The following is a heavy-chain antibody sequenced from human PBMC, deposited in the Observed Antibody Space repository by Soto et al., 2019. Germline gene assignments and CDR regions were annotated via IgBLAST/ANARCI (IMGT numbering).Heavy chain of an antibody. V-gene: IGHV3-30*18. Sequence: QVQLVEAGGGVVQPGRSLRLSCAASGFTFSSYGMHWVRQAPGKGLEWVAVISYDGSNKYYADSVKGRFTISRDNSKNTLYLQMNSLRAEDTDVYYCANDPASYCSSTSCYSPMDVWGKGTTVTVSS. CDR1: GFTFSSYG. CDR2: ISYDGSNK. D-gene: IGHD2-2*02. CDR3: ANDPASYCSSTSCYSPMDV. J-gene: IGHJ6*04.